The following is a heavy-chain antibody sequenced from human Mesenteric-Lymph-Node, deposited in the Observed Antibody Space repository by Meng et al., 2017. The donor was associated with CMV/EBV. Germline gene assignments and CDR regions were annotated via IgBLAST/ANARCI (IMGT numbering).Heavy chain of an antibody. J-gene: IGHJ6*02. V-gene: IGHV4-34*01. Sequence: SETLSLTCAVYGGSFSGYYWSWIRQPPGKGLEWIGSIYYSGSTYYNPSLKSRVTISVDTSKNRFSLKLSSVTAADTAVYYCARTGEDYGMDVWGQGTTVTVSS. CDR2: IYYSGST. CDR1: GGSFSGYY. CDR3: ARTGEDYGMDV. D-gene: IGHD7-27*01.